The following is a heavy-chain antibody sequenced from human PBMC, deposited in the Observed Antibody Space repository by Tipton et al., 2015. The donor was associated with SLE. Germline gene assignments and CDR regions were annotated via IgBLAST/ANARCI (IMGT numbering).Heavy chain of an antibody. J-gene: IGHJ4*02. CDR2: MYYSGST. CDR1: GGSISSSSYY. D-gene: IGHD6-6*01. Sequence: TLSLTCTVSGGSISSSSYYWGWIRRPPGKGLEWIGSMYYSGSTFNNPSLKSRGTISVDTSKNLFSLKLSSVTAADTAVYYCARHGSSSFDYWGQGTLVTVSS. V-gene: IGHV4-39*01. CDR3: ARHGSSSFDY.